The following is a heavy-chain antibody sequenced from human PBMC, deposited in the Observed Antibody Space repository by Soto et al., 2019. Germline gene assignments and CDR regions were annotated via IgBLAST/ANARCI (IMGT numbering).Heavy chain of an antibody. Sequence: QVQVVQSGDEVKETGASVRVSCKTSGYSFTAYGISWVRQAPGQGLEWMGWISCYNGKTKYAQKVQGRVTMTTDTSTSIAYMEVRSLRSDDTAIYYCTRCAPPPELRFLEWHNYDYNGMDVWGHGTTVNVSS. CDR1: GYSFTAYG. V-gene: IGHV1-18*01. CDR2: ISCYNGKT. D-gene: IGHD3-3*01. CDR3: TRCAPPPELRFLEWHNYDYNGMDV. J-gene: IGHJ6*02.